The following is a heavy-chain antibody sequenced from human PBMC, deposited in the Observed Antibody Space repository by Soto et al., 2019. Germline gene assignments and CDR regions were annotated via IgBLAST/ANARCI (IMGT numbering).Heavy chain of an antibody. D-gene: IGHD3-22*01. CDR3: APTSYYGDSFDM. CDR1: GGTFSSYA. J-gene: IGHJ3*02. Sequence: GASVKVSCKASGGTFSSYAISWVRQAPGQGLEWMGGIIPIFGTANYAQKFQGRVTITADESTSTAYMELSSLRSEDTAVYYRAPTSYYGDSFDMWGQGTMVTV. V-gene: IGHV1-69*13. CDR2: IIPIFGTA.